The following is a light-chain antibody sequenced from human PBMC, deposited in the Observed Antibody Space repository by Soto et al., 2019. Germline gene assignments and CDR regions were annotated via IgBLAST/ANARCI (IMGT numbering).Light chain of an antibody. V-gene: IGKV3-20*01. CDR1: QSVSSSY. CDR3: QQYGSSPWT. Sequence: EIVLTQSPGTLSLSPGERATLSCRASQSVSSSYLAWYQQTPGQAPRLLIYGASSGATGIPDRFSGSGSGTDFTLTISSLEPEDFAVYYCQQYGSSPWTFGQGTKV. CDR2: GAS. J-gene: IGKJ1*01.